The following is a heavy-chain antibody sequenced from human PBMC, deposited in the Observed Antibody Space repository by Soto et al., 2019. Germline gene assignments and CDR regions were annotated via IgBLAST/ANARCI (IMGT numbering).Heavy chain of an antibody. V-gene: IGHV3-23*01. CDR3: AKDQFPRTHKIEARTDFDY. D-gene: IGHD6-6*01. CDR2: ISGSGGST. CDR1: GFTFSSYA. J-gene: IGHJ4*02. Sequence: PGGSLRLSCAASGFTFSSYAMSWVRQAPGKGLEWVSAISGSGGSTYYADSVKGRFTISRDNSKNTLYLQMNSLRAEDTAVYYRAKDQFPRTHKIEARTDFDYSGKGTLVTVSS.